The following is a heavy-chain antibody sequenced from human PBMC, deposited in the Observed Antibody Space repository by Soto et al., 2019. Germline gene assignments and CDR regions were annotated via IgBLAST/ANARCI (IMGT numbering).Heavy chain of an antibody. CDR2: MKHDGSEK. CDR1: GFTFSNHW. D-gene: IGHD5-18*01. Sequence: GSLRLSCGASGFTFSNHWMSWVRQAPGKGLEWVANMKHDGSEKYYVDSVKGRFTISRDNAKSSLYLQMNSLRAEDTAVYYCARRPKGPGYSYSWGDAFDIWGQGTMVTVSS. V-gene: IGHV3-7*02. J-gene: IGHJ3*02. CDR3: ARRPKGPGYSYSWGDAFDI.